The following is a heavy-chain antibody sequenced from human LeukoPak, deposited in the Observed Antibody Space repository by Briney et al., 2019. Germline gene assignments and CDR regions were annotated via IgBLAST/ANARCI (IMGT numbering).Heavy chain of an antibody. CDR2: ISGSGGST. CDR1: GFTFSSYA. Sequence: GGPLRLSCGASGFTFSSYAMSWVRQAPGKGLEWVSAISGSGGSTYYADSVKGRFTISRDNSKNTLYLQMNSLRAEDTAVYYCAKLRAMGPASAFDIWGQGTMVTVSS. D-gene: IGHD5-18*01. J-gene: IGHJ3*02. V-gene: IGHV3-23*01. CDR3: AKLRAMGPASAFDI.